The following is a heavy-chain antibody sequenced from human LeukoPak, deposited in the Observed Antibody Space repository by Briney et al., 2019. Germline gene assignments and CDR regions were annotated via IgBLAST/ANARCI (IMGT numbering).Heavy chain of an antibody. Sequence: ASVKVSCKASGYTFTSHYIHWVQQAPGQGLEWMGLMNPSGGSASYAQKFQGRVTMTRDTSTSTVYMELSSLRSEDTAVYFCARDRGGYSGYGPFDYWGQGTLVTVSS. CDR2: MNPSGGSA. CDR1: GYTFTSHY. J-gene: IGHJ4*02. V-gene: IGHV1-46*01. CDR3: ARDRGGYSGYGPFDY. D-gene: IGHD5-12*01.